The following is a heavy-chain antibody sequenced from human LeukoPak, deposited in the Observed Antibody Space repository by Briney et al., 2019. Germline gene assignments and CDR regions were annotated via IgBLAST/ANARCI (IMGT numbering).Heavy chain of an antibody. CDR2: ISGSGGTT. CDR3: ANAGVATIAYFDY. D-gene: IGHD5-12*01. J-gene: IGHJ4*02. Sequence: GGSLRLSCAASGFTFSNYAMNWVRQAPGKGLEWVSAISGSGGTTYYADSVKGRFTISRDNSKNTLYLQMNSLRADDTAVYYCANAGVATIAYFDYWGQGTLVTVSS. CDR1: GFTFSNYA. V-gene: IGHV3-23*01.